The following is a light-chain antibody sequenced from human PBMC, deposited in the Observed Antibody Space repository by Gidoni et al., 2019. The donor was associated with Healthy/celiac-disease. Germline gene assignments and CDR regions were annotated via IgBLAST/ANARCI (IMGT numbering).Light chain of an antibody. V-gene: IGKV4-1*01. Sequence: DIVMTQSPDSLAVSLGERATINCKSSQSILYSSNNKNYLAWYQQKPGQPPKLLLYWASTRESGVPDRFSGSGSGTDFTLTISSLQAEDVAVYYCQQYYGTPITFGQGTRLEIK. CDR3: QQYYGTPIT. CDR1: QSILYSSNNKNY. J-gene: IGKJ5*01. CDR2: WAS.